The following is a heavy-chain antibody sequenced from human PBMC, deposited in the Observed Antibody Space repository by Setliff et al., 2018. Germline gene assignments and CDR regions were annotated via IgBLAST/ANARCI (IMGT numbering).Heavy chain of an antibody. CDR2: FDPEDGET. J-gene: IGHJ3*02. Sequence: GASVKVSCKVSGYTLTELSRHWVRQAPGKGLEWMGGFDPEDGETIYAQKFRGRVTMTEDTSTDTAYMELSSLRSEDTAAYYCATTHYDSSGYYYLERSAFDIWGQGTMVTVSS. CDR1: GYTLTELS. D-gene: IGHD3-22*01. CDR3: ATTHYDSSGYYYLERSAFDI. V-gene: IGHV1-24*01.